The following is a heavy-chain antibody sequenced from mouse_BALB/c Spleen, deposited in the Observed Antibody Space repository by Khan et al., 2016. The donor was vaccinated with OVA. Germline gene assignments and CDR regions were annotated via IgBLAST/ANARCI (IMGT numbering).Heavy chain of an antibody. CDR3: VRSGYGSFAF. J-gene: IGHJ3*01. Sequence: VQLQQSGPEVVKPGASVKISCKASGYTFTDYNMDWVKQSHGKRLEWIGYFFPNSGGSGYNQKFRTKATLTVDISSSTAYMDLHSLTSEDSAVYYCVRSGYGSFAFWGQWDSGHCLC. CDR1: GYTFTDYN. D-gene: IGHD1-2*01. CDR2: FFPNSGGS. V-gene: IGHV1S29*02.